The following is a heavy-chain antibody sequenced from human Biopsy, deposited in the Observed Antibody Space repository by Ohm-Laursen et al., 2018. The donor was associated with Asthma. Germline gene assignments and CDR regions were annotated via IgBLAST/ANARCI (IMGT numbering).Heavy chain of an antibody. CDR3: ARKAGSCISRTCYSLDF. V-gene: IGHV1-69*13. Sequence: SVKVSCKSLGGTFNTYVIGWVRQAPGQGLEWMGGINSVFGTTTYPQKSQDRVTITADDSTSTVYVELSSLRSEDTAVYYCARKAGSCISRTCYSLDFWGQGTLVTVSS. CDR1: GGTFNTYV. D-gene: IGHD2-2*01. J-gene: IGHJ4*02. CDR2: INSVFGTT.